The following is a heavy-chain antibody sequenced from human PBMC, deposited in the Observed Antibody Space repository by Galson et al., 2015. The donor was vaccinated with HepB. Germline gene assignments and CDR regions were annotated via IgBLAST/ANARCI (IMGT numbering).Heavy chain of an antibody. D-gene: IGHD3-10*01. CDR1: GGTFGSYT. CDR3: ARDYPSGLYGMDV. V-gene: IGHV1-69*04. CDR2: IIPTLAIV. Sequence: SVKVSCKASGGTFGSYTISWVRQAPGQGLEWMGRIIPTLAIVDYAQKFQGRVTVTRDTSTSTVYMELSRLRSEDTAVYYCARDYPSGLYGMDVWGQGTTVTVSS. J-gene: IGHJ6*02.